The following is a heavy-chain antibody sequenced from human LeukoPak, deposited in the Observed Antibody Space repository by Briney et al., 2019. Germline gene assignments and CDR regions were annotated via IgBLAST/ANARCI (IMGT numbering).Heavy chain of an antibody. CDR2: VYSGGRT. CDR1: GFIVRTNY. J-gene: IGHJ5*01. V-gene: IGHV3-53*01. Sequence: GGSLRLSCAASGFIVRTNYMSWVRQTPGKALEWVSTVYSGGRTYYSDFVRGRFTISMDNSRNTLFLDMRALRVDDTAIYYCARGAIGDSPARFDFWGEGTLVTVSS. CDR3: ARGAIGDSPARFDF. D-gene: IGHD4-17*01.